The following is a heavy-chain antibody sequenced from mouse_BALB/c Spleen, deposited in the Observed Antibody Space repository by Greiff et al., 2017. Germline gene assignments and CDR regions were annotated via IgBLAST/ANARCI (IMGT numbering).Heavy chain of an antibody. Sequence: VQLQQPGAELVRPGASVKLSCKASGYTFTSYWINWVKQRPGQGLEWIGNIYPSDSYTNYNQKFKDKATLTVDKSSSTAYMQLSSPTSEDSAVYYCTRNGNYYYYAMDYWGQGTSVTVSS. CDR1: GYTFTSYW. CDR2: IYPSDSYT. V-gene: IGHV1-69*02. J-gene: IGHJ4*01. CDR3: TRNGNYYYYAMDY. D-gene: IGHD2-1*01.